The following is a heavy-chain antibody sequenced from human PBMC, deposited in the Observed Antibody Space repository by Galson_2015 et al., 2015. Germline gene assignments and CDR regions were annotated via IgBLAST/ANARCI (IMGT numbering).Heavy chain of an antibody. CDR2: ISSSSSYT. CDR1: GFTFSDYY. Sequence: SLRLSCAASGFTFSDYYMSWIRQAPGKGLEWVSYISSSSSYTNYADSVKGRFTISRDNAKSSLYLQMNSLRAEDAAVYYCARARASSPYYYYGMDVWGQGTTVTVSS. D-gene: IGHD2-2*01. CDR3: ARARASSPYYYYGMDV. J-gene: IGHJ6*02. V-gene: IGHV3-11*06.